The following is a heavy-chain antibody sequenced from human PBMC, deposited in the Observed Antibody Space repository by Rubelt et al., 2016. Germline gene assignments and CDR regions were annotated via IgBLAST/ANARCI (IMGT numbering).Heavy chain of an antibody. Sequence: QVQLQESGPGLVKPSETLSLTCTVSGYSISRGYYWGWIRQPPGKGLEWIGSIYPSGSTYYNPARRSRVTISVDTSKNQFSLKRSSVTAADTAVYYCASADYDFWSGSDRNWFDPWGQGTLVTVSS. CDR2: IYPSGST. CDR3: ASADYDFWSGSDRNWFDP. CDR1: GYSISRGYY. J-gene: IGHJ5*02. V-gene: IGHV4-38-2*02. D-gene: IGHD3-3*01.